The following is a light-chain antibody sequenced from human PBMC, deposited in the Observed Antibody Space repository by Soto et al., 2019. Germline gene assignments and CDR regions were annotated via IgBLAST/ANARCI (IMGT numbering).Light chain of an antibody. V-gene: IGKV3-15*01. CDR1: QNVKSN. CDR2: GAS. CDR3: QQYNSWPLT. Sequence: EVVTTQSPATLSVSPGERATLSCRAGQNVKSNLAWYQQKPGQAPRLLIYGASTRATGIPARFSGSGSGTDFTLRISSLQSEDFAVYYCQQYNSWPLTFGQGTRLEIK. J-gene: IGKJ5*01.